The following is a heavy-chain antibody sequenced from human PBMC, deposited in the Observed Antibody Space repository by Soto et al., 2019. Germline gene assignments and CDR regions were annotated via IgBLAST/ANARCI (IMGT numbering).Heavy chain of an antibody. J-gene: IGHJ3*02. CDR2: IYSGGST. D-gene: IGHD2-2*01. CDR3: ARDRRDCSSTSCYGEGDAFDI. Sequence: EVQLVETGGGLIQPGGSLRLSCAASGFTVSSNYMSWVRQAPGKGLEWVSVIYSGGSTYYADSVKGRFTISRDNSKNTLYLQMNSLRAEDTAVYYCARDRRDCSSTSCYGEGDAFDIWRQGTMVTVSS. CDR1: GFTVSSNY. V-gene: IGHV3-53*02.